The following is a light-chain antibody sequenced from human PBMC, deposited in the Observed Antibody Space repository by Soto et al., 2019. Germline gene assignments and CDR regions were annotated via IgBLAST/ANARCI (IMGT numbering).Light chain of an antibody. V-gene: IGKV3-20*01. CDR3: QQYGSSFPT. CDR2: GAS. CDR1: QSFNSIY. J-gene: IGKJ1*01. Sequence: EIVLRQSPRTLSLSPGERATRSCRASQSFNSIYLAWYQQKPGQAPRLLIYGASSRATGIPDRFSGSGSGTDFTLTISRLEPEDFVVYYCQQYGSSFPTFGQGTKVEIK.